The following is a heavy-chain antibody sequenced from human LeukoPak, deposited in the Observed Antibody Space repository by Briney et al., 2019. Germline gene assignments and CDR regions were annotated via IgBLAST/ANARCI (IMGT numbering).Heavy chain of an antibody. V-gene: IGHV3-74*01. CDR1: GITFSSDW. Sequence: GGSLSLSCATTGITFSSDWMYLVRQAPGEGQVWVARITSDGSSTSHADSVKGRFTISRDNAKNTLYLQMNSLRAEDTAVYYCARDYAVGESFDIWGQGTLVTVSS. CDR3: ARDYAVGESFDI. J-gene: IGHJ3*02. D-gene: IGHD3-16*01. CDR2: ITSDGSST.